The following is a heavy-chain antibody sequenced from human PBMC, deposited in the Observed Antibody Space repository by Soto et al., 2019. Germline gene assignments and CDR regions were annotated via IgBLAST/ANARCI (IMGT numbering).Heavy chain of an antibody. V-gene: IGHV3-30*18. D-gene: IGHD3-3*01. Sequence: QVQLVESGGGVVQPGRSLRLSCAASGFTFSSYGMHWVRQAPGKGLEWVAVISYDGSNKYYADSVKGRFTISRDNSKNTLYLQMNSLRAEDTAVYYCAKDDYDSWSGYYYYGMDVWGQGTTVTVSS. J-gene: IGHJ6*02. CDR2: ISYDGSNK. CDR3: AKDDYDSWSGYYYYGMDV. CDR1: GFTFSSYG.